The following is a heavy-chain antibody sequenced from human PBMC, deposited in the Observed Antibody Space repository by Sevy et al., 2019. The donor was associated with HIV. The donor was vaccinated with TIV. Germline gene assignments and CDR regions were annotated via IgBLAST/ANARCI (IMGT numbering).Heavy chain of an antibody. CDR2: VRFDGSSQ. CDR3: AKATYKLDMVTGFDA. J-gene: IGHJ4*02. CDR1: GFTFSRYG. Sequence: GGSLRLSCAASGFTFSRYGMNWVRQAPGKGLEWVARVRFDGSSQTYSSSVKGRFSASRDNSKNVVYLHMDRLTSEDTGQYFCAKATYKLDMVTGFDAWGQGTLVTVSS. D-gene: IGHD3-9*01. V-gene: IGHV3-30*02.